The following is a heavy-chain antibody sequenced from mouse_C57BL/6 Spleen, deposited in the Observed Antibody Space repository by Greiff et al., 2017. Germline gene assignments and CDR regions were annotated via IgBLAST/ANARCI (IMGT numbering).Heavy chain of an antibody. CDR1: GYAFSSSW. CDR3: ARSLYPGAMDY. CDR2: IYPGDGDT. J-gene: IGHJ4*01. D-gene: IGHD2-1*01. Sequence: QVQLKESGPELVKPGASVKISCKASGYAFSSSWMNWVKQRPGKGLEWIGRIYPGDGDTNYNGKFKGKATLTADKSSSTAYMQLSSLTSEDSAVYFCARSLYPGAMDYWGQGTSVTVSS. V-gene: IGHV1-82*01.